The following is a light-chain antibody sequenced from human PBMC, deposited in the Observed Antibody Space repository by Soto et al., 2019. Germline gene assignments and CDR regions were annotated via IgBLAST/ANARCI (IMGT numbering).Light chain of an antibody. J-gene: IGLJ3*02. CDR2: DVS. CDR3: SSYTSSSTLWV. Sequence: QSVLTQPASVSGSPGQSITISCTGTSSDVGGYNYVSWYQQHPGKAPKLMIYDVSNRPSGVSNRFSGSKSGTTASLTISGLQAEEEADYYCSSYTSSSTLWVFGGGTKLTVL. CDR1: SSDVGGYNY. V-gene: IGLV2-14*01.